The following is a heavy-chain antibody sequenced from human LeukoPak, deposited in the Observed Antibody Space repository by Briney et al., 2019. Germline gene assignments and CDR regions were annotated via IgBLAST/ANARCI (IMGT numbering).Heavy chain of an antibody. CDR3: ARDVGQQLDNWFDP. V-gene: IGHV1-2*02. J-gene: IGHJ5*02. Sequence: GASVKVSCKAFGYTFAGFYVHWVRQAPGQGLEWMGWINPNSGGTNYAQKFQGRVTMTRDTSISTAYMELSRLRSDDTAVYYCARDVGQQLDNWFDPWGQGTLVTVSS. CDR1: GYTFAGFY. D-gene: IGHD6-13*01. CDR2: INPNSGGT.